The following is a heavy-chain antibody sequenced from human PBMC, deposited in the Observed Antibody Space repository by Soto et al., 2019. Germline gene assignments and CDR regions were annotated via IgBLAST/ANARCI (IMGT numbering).Heavy chain of an antibody. CDR1: GYSFLNYW. CDR2: IYPGDSDA. D-gene: IGHD5-18*01. J-gene: IGHJ4*02. CDR3: ARHIVDTSMTASFNY. V-gene: IGHV5-51*01. Sequence: GESLKISCKTSGYSFLNYWIGGVRQMPGKGLEWMGIIYPGDSDARYSPSFQGQVTISADKSISTVYLQWGSLKASDTAMYYCARHIVDTSMTASFNYWGQGTQVTVSS.